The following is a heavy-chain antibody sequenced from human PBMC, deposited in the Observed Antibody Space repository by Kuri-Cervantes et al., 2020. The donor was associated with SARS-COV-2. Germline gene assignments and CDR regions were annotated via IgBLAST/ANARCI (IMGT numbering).Heavy chain of an antibody. D-gene: IGHD1-26*01. CDR1: GYSFTSYW. CDR3: ARQASIVGATTGFDY. J-gene: IGHJ4*02. V-gene: IGHV5-51*01. Sequence: GESLKISWKGSGYSFTSYWIGWVRQMPGKGLEWMGIIYPGDSDTRYSPSFQGQVTISADKSISTAYLQWSSLKASDTAMYYCARQASIVGATTGFDYWGQGTLVTVSS. CDR2: IYPGDSDT.